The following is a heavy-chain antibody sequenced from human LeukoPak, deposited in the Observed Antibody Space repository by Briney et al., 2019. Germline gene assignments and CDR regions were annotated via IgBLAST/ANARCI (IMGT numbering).Heavy chain of an antibody. V-gene: IGHV1-18*01. CDR1: GYTFTSYG. CDR2: ISAYNGNT. D-gene: IGHD6-19*01. CDR3: ARDKWLVEGGYYYYGTDV. J-gene: IGHJ6*02. Sequence: GASVKVSCKASGYTFTSYGISWVRQAPGQGLEWMGWISAYNGNTNYAQKLQGRVTMTTDTSTSTAYMELRSLRSDDPAVYYCARDKWLVEGGYYYYGTDVWGQGTTVTVSS.